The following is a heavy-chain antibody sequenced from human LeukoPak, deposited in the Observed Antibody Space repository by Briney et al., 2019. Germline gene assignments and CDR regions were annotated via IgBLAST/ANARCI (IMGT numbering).Heavy chain of an antibody. Sequence: PGGSLRLSCAASKFTFSSYAMSWVRQAPGKGLEWVSTISGSGVSTFYADSVKGRFTISRDNSKNTLYLHMNSLRAEDTAVYYCAKVLSVGSTGWYWGDFDYWGQGALVTVSS. CDR3: AKVLSVGSTGWYWGDFDY. CDR1: KFTFSSYA. V-gene: IGHV3-23*01. CDR2: ISGSGVST. D-gene: IGHD6-19*01. J-gene: IGHJ4*02.